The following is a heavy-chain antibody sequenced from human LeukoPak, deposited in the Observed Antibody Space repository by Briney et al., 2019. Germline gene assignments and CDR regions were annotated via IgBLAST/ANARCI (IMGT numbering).Heavy chain of an antibody. D-gene: IGHD2-2*01. J-gene: IGHJ4*02. V-gene: IGHV1-69*02. CDR1: AGTFSSYT. CDR2: IIPILDIA. CDR3: GVVVVPAAMYNWNPGQL. Sequence: SVKVSCKASAGTFSSYTISWVRQAPGQRLEWMGKIIPILDIANYAQKFQGRVTITADKSTSKTYFVLSSIMSEDTAVYSCGVVVVPAAMYNWNPGQLWGQGTLVTVSS.